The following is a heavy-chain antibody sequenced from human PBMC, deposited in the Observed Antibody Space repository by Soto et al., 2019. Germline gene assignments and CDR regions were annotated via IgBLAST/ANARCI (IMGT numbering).Heavy chain of an antibody. D-gene: IGHD2-15*01. Sequence: SETLSLTCTVSGGSFTSSSHYWVWIRQPPGKGLEWIGSFYYDGSTYFNPSLKSRVTISVDTSNNQFSLKVNSVTVADTAVYYCARRSHTNWPAYWGHGTQVTVSS. J-gene: IGHJ5*01. V-gene: IGHV4-39*01. CDR2: FYYDGST. CDR1: GGSFTSSSHY. CDR3: ARRSHTNWPAY.